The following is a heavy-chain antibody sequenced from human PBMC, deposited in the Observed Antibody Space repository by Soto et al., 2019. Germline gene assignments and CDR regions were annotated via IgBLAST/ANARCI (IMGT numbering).Heavy chain of an antibody. V-gene: IGHV4-34*01. Sequence: PSETQSLTCTVYGGSVSGYYRSWIRQPPGRGQEWIGEINHSGSTNYNPSLKSRVTISVDTSKNQFSLKLSSVTAADTAVYYCARGRHFTMIVVVTTGDNWFDPWGQGTLVTVSS. CDR1: GGSVSGYY. D-gene: IGHD3-22*01. CDR2: INHSGST. J-gene: IGHJ5*02. CDR3: ARGRHFTMIVVVTTGDNWFDP.